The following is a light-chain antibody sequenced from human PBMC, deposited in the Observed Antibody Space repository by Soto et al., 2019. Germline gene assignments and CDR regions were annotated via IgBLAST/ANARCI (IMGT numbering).Light chain of an antibody. Sequence: MIQSASSRAGSSRSVATLSCRASQSVSSYVAWYVQEPGQAPRLLIYGASTRATGIPARFSGSGSEKEYTLTIIRLRSEDFAVHSFQQYNNWAPWMFGQGTKVDIK. CDR1: QSVSSY. J-gene: IGKJ1*01. V-gene: IGKV3-15*01. CDR3: QQYNNWAPWM. CDR2: GAS.